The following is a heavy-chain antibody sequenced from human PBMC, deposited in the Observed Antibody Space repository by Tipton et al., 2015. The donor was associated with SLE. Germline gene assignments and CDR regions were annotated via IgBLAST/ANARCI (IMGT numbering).Heavy chain of an antibody. J-gene: IGHJ1*01. Sequence: SLRLSCAASGFTFSSYAMSWVRQAPGKGLEWVSAISGSGGSTYYADSVKGRFTISRDNSKNTLYLQMNSLRAEDTAVYYCAKDWGPSSSWYRGYFQHWGQGTLVTVSS. V-gene: IGHV3-23*01. CDR3: AKDWGPSSSWYRGYFQH. D-gene: IGHD6-13*01. CDR1: GFTFSSYA. CDR2: ISGSGGST.